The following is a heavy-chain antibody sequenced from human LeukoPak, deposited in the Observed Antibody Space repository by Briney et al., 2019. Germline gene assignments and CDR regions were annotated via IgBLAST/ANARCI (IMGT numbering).Heavy chain of an antibody. CDR1: GFTFSSYW. D-gene: IGHD3-16*01. Sequence: GGSLRLSCAASGFTFSSYWMSWVRQAPGKGLEWVANIKQDGSEEYYVDSVKGRFTISRDNAKNSLYLQMNSLRAEDTAVYYCARDDLYVAYYYEYYGMDVWGQGTTVTVSS. J-gene: IGHJ6*02. CDR3: ARDDLYVAYYYEYYGMDV. V-gene: IGHV3-7*01. CDR2: IKQDGSEE.